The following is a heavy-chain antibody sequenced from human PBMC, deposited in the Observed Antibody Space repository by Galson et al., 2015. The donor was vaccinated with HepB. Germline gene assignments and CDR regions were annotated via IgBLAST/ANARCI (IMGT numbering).Heavy chain of an antibody. D-gene: IGHD3-10*01. V-gene: IGHV3-49*03. CDR2: IRSKAYGGTT. Sequence: SLRLSCAASGFTFGDYAMSWFRQAPGKGLEWVGFIRSKAYGGTTEYAASVKGRFTISRDDSKSIAYQQMNSLKTEDTAVYCCTRSSGSGSYRFDYWGQGTLVTVSS. J-gene: IGHJ4*02. CDR1: GFTFGDYA. CDR3: TRSSGSGSYRFDY.